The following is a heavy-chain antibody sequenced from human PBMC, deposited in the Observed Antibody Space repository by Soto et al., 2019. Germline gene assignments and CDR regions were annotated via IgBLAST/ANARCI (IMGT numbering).Heavy chain of an antibody. CDR2: ISAYNGNT. CDR1: GYTFTNFG. Sequence: ASVKVSCKASGYTFTNFGISWVRQAPGQGLEWMGWISAYNGNTNYAQKLQGRVTMTTDTSTSTAYMELRSLRSDDTAVYYCARAAYYYGSGNHYYYYGMDVWGQGTTVTVSS. V-gene: IGHV1-18*01. CDR3: ARAAYYYGSGNHYYYYGMDV. D-gene: IGHD3-10*01. J-gene: IGHJ6*02.